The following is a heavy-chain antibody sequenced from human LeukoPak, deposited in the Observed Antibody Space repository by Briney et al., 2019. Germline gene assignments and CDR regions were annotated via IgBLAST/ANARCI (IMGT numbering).Heavy chain of an antibody. Sequence: PSETLSLTCTVSGGSVSGYYWSWIRQPPGKGLEWIGYIYYSGSTNYNPSLKSRVTISVDTSENQFSLKLTSVTAADTAVYYCARDREYSSSGLVWFDHWGHGVLVTVSS. D-gene: IGHD6-6*01. CDR2: IYYSGST. V-gene: IGHV4-59*02. CDR1: GGSVSGYY. J-gene: IGHJ5*02. CDR3: ARDREYSSSGLVWFDH.